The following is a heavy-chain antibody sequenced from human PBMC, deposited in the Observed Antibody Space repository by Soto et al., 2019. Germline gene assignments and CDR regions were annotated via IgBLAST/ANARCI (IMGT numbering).Heavy chain of an antibody. CDR2: ISSSGSTI. V-gene: IGHV3-48*03. CDR3: ARDRDGYNSNWFDP. J-gene: IGHJ5*02. Sequence: TGGSLRLSCAASGFTFSSYEMNWVRQAPGKGLEWVSYISSSGSTIYYADSVKGRFTISRDNAKNSLYLQMNSLRAEDTAVYYCARDRDGYNSNWFDPWGQGTLVTVSS. D-gene: IGHD1-1*01. CDR1: GFTFSSYE.